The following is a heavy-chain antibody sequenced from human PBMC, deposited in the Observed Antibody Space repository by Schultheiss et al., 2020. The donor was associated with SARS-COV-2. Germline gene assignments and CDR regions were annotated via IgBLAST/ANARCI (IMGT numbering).Heavy chain of an antibody. Sequence: ASVKVSCKAPADSFNNLAVHWVRQAPGQGLEWVGWINPNSGGTNYAQKFQGWVTMTRDTSISTAYMELSRLRSDDTAVYYCARDKMHSGRYYYTDLDYWGQGTLVTVSS. D-gene: IGHD1-26*01. V-gene: IGHV1-2*04. CDR2: INPNSGGT. CDR1: ADSFNNLA. J-gene: IGHJ4*02. CDR3: ARDKMHSGRYYYTDLDY.